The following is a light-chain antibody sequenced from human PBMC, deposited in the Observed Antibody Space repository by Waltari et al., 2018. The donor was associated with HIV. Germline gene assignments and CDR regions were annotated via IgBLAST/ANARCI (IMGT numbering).Light chain of an antibody. V-gene: IGKV3-20*01. Sequence: EIVLTQSPGTLSLSPGDRATLSCRASQSVPSDSLGWYQQKPGQPPRLLIYGASRRATGIPDRCSGSGSGTDFTLTISRLEPEDFAVFYCQQYGSSRPLTFGAGTKVEIK. J-gene: IGKJ4*01. CDR3: QQYGSSRPLT. CDR1: QSVPSDS. CDR2: GAS.